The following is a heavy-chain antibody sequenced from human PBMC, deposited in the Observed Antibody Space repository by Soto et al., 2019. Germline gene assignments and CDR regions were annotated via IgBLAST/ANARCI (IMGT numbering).Heavy chain of an antibody. CDR3: AATTVTTISDYYGMDV. V-gene: IGHV1-3*01. Sequence: ASVKVSCKASGYTFTSYAMHWVRQAPGRRLEWMGWINAGNGNTKYSQKFQGRVTITRDTSASTAYMELSSLRSEDTAVYYCAATTVTTISDYYGMDVWGQGTTVTVSS. CDR2: INAGNGNT. CDR1: GYTFTSYA. D-gene: IGHD4-4*01. J-gene: IGHJ6*02.